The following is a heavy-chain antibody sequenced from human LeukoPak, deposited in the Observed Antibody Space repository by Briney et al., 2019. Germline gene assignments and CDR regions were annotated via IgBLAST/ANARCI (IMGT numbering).Heavy chain of an antibody. CDR1: GGSISSYY. J-gene: IGHJ3*02. Sequence: SETLSLTCTVSGGSISSYYWSWIRQPPGKRLEWIGYIYYSGSTNYNPSLKSRVSMSVDTSKNQFSLNLNSVTAADTAVYYCARVEWFGELSPFDIWGQGTMVTVSS. CDR2: IYYSGST. CDR3: ARVEWFGELSPFDI. V-gene: IGHV4-59*01. D-gene: IGHD3-10*01.